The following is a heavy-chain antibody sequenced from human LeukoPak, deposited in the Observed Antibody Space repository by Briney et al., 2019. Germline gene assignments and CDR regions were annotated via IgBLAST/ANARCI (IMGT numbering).Heavy chain of an antibody. CDR2: IWYDGSKA. CDR3: VRDHCGGDCATPPLGFDD. Sequence: GGSLRLSCAASGFTFSTYGMHWVRQAPGRGLEWVAAIWYDGSKAYYADSVTGRFTISRDKSNNAVYLQMTSLRAEDTALYYCVRDHCGGDCATPPLGFDDWGQGTLVTVSS. D-gene: IGHD2-21*02. J-gene: IGHJ4*02. V-gene: IGHV3-33*01. CDR1: GFTFSTYG.